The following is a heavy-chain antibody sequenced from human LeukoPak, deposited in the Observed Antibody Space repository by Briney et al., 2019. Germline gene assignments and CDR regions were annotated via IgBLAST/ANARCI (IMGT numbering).Heavy chain of an antibody. D-gene: IGHD1-26*01. V-gene: IGHV3-30*03. CDR1: GFTFSSYG. CDR3: ARDFSSGSKLFTSYNWFDP. J-gene: IGHJ5*02. Sequence: GGSLRLSCAASGFTFSSYGMHWVRQAPGKGLEWVAVISYDGSNKYYADSVKGRFTISRDNSKNTLYLQMNSLRAEDTAVYYCARDFSSGSKLFTSYNWFDPWGQGTLVTVSS. CDR2: ISYDGSNK.